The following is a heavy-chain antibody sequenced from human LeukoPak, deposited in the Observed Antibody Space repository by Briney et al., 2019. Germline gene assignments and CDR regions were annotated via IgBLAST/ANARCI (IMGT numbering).Heavy chain of an antibody. CDR1: GFTFSSYG. CDR2: ISGSGGST. CDR3: AKDGTYHYDSSGYPRAEYFQH. D-gene: IGHD3-22*01. V-gene: IGHV3-23*01. Sequence: GGSLRLSCAASGFTFSSYGMSWVRQAPGKGLEWVSVISGSGGSTYYADSVKGRFTISRDNSKNTLYLQMNSLRAEDTAVYYCAKDGTYHYDSSGYPRAEYFQHWGQGTLVTVSS. J-gene: IGHJ1*01.